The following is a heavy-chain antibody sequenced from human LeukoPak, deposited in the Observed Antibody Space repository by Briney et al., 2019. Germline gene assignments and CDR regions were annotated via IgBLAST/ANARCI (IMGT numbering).Heavy chain of an antibody. V-gene: IGHV6-1*01. D-gene: IGHD3-22*01. CDR2: TYSGSKDYN. CDR3: ARASLTRYYYDSSGEYYYYYYGMDV. Sequence: SQTLSLTCAISGDSVSRNSVAWHWIRQSPSRGLERLGKTYSGSKDYNDYAVSVKGRITINPDTSKNQFSLQLNSVTPEDTAVYYCARASLTRYYYDSSGEYYYYYYGMDVWGQGTTVTVSS. CDR1: GDSVSRNSVA. J-gene: IGHJ6*02.